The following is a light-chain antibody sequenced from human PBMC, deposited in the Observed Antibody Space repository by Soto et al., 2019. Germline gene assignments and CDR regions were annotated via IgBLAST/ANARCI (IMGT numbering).Light chain of an antibody. J-gene: IGKJ1*01. CDR1: QTISSW. CDR3: QHYNSYSEA. CDR2: KAS. V-gene: IGKV1-5*03. Sequence: DIQMTQSPSTLSGSVGDRVTITCRASQTISSWLAWYQQKPGKAPKLLIYKASTLKSGVPSRFSGSGSGTAFTLTISSLQPDDFANYYCQHYNSYSEAFGQGTKVEL.